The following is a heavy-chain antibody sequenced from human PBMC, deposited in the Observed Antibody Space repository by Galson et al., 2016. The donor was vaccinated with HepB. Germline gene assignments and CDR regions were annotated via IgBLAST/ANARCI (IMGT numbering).Heavy chain of an antibody. CDR2: ISYDGSNK. J-gene: IGHJ4*02. CDR1: GFTFSSYG. V-gene: IGHV3-30*18. Sequence: SLRLSCAASGFTFSSYGMHWVRQAPGKGLEWVALISYDGSNKYYADSVKGRFTISRDNSKNTLYLQMNSLSAEDTAMYYCAKDLSIQLWTTLFDYWGQGTLVTVSS. D-gene: IGHD5-18*01. CDR3: AKDLSIQLWTTLFDY.